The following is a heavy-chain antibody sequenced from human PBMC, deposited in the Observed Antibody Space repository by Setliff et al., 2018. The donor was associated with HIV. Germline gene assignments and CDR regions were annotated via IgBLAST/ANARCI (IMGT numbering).Heavy chain of an antibody. V-gene: IGHV4-39*01. CDR3: ASRVYYYDSSGYLREEGFDP. Sequence: SETLSLTCTVSGGSISNSRYYWSWIRQPPGKGLEWIGSIYYSGSTYYNPSLKSRVTIPVDTSKNQFSLKLSSVTAADAAVYYCASRVYYYDSSGYLREEGFDPWGQGTLVTVSS. J-gene: IGHJ5*02. D-gene: IGHD3-22*01. CDR1: GGSISNSRYY. CDR2: IYYSGST.